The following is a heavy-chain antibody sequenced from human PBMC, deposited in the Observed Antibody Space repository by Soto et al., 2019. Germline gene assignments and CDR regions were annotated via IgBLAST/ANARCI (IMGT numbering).Heavy chain of an antibody. V-gene: IGHV4-61*08. J-gene: IGHJ6*02. Sequence: PSETLSLTCTVSGGSISSGGYYWSWIRQPPGKGLEWIGYIYYSGSTNYNPSLKSRVTISVDTSKNQFSLKLSSVTAADTAVYYCARDLKYCSSTSCYDYGMDVWGQGTTVTVSS. CDR1: GGSISSGGYY. CDR2: IYYSGST. D-gene: IGHD2-2*01. CDR3: ARDLKYCSSTSCYDYGMDV.